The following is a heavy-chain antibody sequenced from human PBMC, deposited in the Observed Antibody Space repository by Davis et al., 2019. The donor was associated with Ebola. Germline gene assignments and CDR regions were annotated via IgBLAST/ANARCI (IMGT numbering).Heavy chain of an antibody. Sequence: SETLSLTCTVSGGSISSGGYYWSWIRQHPGKGLEWIGYIYYSGSTYYNPSLKSRVTISVDTSKNQFSLKLSSVTAADTAVYYCATEGDYSSSWFDPWGQGTPVTVSS. D-gene: IGHD4-17*01. CDR1: GGSISSGGYY. CDR3: ATEGDYSSSWFDP. CDR2: IYYSGST. J-gene: IGHJ5*02. V-gene: IGHV4-31*03.